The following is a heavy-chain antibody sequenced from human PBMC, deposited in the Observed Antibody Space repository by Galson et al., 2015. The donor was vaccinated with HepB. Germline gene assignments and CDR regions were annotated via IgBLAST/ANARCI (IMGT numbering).Heavy chain of an antibody. CDR3: ARKGRFSSSWGGAFDI. CDR2: ISSSSSYI. Sequence: SLRLSCAASGFTFSSYSMNWVRQAPGKGLEWVSSISSSSSYIYYADSVKGRFTISRDNAKNSLYLQMNSLRAEDTAVYYCARKGRFSSSWGGAFDIWGQGTMVTVSS. D-gene: IGHD6-13*01. J-gene: IGHJ3*02. V-gene: IGHV3-21*01. CDR1: GFTFSSYS.